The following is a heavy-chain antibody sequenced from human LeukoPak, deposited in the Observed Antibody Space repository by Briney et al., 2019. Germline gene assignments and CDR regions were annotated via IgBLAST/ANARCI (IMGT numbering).Heavy chain of an antibody. CDR1: GGTFSSYA. CDR2: IIPILGIA. D-gene: IGHD2-15*01. CDR3: ARSNGYCSGGSCYGLPGGDAFDI. V-gene: IGHV1-69*04. J-gene: IGHJ3*02. Sequence: WASVKVSCKASGGTFSSYAISWVRQAPGQGLEWMGRIIPILGIANYAQKFQGRVTITADKSTSTAYMELSSLRSEDTAVYYCARSNGYCSGGSCYGLPGGDAFDIWGQGTMVTVSS.